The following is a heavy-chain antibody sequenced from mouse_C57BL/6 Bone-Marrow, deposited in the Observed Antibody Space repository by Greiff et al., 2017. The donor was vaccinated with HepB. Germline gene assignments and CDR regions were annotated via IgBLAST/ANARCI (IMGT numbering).Heavy chain of an antibody. CDR2: FHPYNDDT. D-gene: IGHD2-3*01. Sequence: VKLVESGAELVKPGASVKMSCKASGYTFTTYPIEWMKQNHGKSLEWIGNFHPYNDDTKYNEKFKGKATLTVEKSSSTVYLELSRLTSDDSAVYYCARRAREGYFHWYFDVWGTGTTVTVSS. CDR3: ARRAREGYFHWYFDV. J-gene: IGHJ1*03. V-gene: IGHV1-47*01. CDR1: GYTFTTYP.